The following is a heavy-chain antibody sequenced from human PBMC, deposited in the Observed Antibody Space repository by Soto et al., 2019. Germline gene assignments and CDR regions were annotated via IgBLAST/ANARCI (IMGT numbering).Heavy chain of an antibody. Sequence: QVQLVESGGGVVQPGGSLRLSCAASGFTFSYYGFHWVRQSPGKGLEWVAVMHTGGNEKYYVDSVKGRFTVSRDDSRNMVYLEMNGLXXXXXXXXXXARDADTXGHYSHFDLWGXGALVAVS. V-gene: IGHV3-30*02. CDR3: ARDADTXGHYSHFDL. CDR2: MHTGGNEK. J-gene: IGHJ4*01. D-gene: IGHD3-22*01. CDR1: GFTFSYYG.